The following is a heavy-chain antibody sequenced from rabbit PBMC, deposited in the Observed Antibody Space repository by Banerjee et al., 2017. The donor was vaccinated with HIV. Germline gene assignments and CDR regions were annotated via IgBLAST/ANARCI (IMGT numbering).Heavy chain of an antibody. V-gene: IGHV1S40*01. J-gene: IGHJ4*01. CDR2: IYTGGSGST. CDR1: GFSFSSSYY. CDR3: ARGVDYYFSL. D-gene: IGHD2-1*01. Sequence: QSLEESGGDLVKPGASLTLTCTASGFSFSSSYYMCWVRQAPGKGLEWIGCIYTGGSGSTWYASWAKGRFTISETSSTTVTLQMTSLTAADTATYFCARGVDYYFSLWGQGTLVTVS.